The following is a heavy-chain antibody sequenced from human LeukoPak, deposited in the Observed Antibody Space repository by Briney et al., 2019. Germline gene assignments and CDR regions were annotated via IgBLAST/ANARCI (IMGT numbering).Heavy chain of an antibody. J-gene: IGHJ4*02. Sequence: SETLSLTCTVSGASISSGGYYWSWIRQLPGKGLEWIGSIYYSGSIYYNPSLKSRVSISVDTSKDQFSLKLSSVTAADTAVYYCARHRDSSGWYDFDYWGQGTLVTVSS. CDR1: GASISSGGYY. D-gene: IGHD6-19*01. CDR2: IYYSGSI. CDR3: ARHRDSSGWYDFDY. V-gene: IGHV4-39*01.